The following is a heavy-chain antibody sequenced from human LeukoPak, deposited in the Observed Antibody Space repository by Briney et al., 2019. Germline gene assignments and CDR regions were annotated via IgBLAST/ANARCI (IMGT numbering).Heavy chain of an antibody. J-gene: IGHJ4*02. Sequence: GGSLRLSCAASGFTFSSYSMNWVRQAPGEGLEWVSSISSSSSYIYYADSVKGRFTISRDNAKNSLYLQMNSLRAEDTAEYYCARDADSGYEPYYFDYWGQGTLVTVSS. CDR1: GFTFSSYS. CDR3: ARDADSGYEPYYFDY. D-gene: IGHD5-12*01. CDR2: ISSSSSYI. V-gene: IGHV3-21*01.